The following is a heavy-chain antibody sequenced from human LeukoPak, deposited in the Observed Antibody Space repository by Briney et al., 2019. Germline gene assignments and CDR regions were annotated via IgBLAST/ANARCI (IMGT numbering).Heavy chain of an antibody. CDR3: ARDQVYLDAFDI. CDR1: GYTFTSYY. CDR2: INTSGGST. J-gene: IGHJ3*02. V-gene: IGHV1-46*01. Sequence: ASVKVSCKSSGYTFTSYYMHWVRQAPGQGLEWMGIINTSGGSTTYAQKFQGRVSMTRDTSTSTVYMELSSLRSEDTAVHYCARDQVYLDAFDIWGQGTMVTVSS.